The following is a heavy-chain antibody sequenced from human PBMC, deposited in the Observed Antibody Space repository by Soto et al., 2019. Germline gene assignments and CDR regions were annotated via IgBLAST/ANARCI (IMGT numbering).Heavy chain of an antibody. Sequence: GESLKISCKGSGYSFTSYWIGWVRQMPGKGLEWMGIIYPGDSDTRYSPSFQGQVTISADKSISTAYLQWSSLKASDTAMYYCARQDIVVVPAAAFDYWGQGTLVTVSS. D-gene: IGHD2-2*01. J-gene: IGHJ4*02. CDR3: ARQDIVVVPAAAFDY. V-gene: IGHV5-51*01. CDR1: GYSFTSYW. CDR2: IYPGDSDT.